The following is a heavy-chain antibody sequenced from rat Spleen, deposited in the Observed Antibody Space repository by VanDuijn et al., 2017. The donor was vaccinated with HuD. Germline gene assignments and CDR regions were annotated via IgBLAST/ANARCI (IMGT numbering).Heavy chain of an antibody. V-gene: IGHV5-22*01. CDR3: AYYGYNYDWFAY. J-gene: IGHJ3*01. D-gene: IGHD1-9*01. CDR2: ISYEGSST. CDR1: GFTFSDYY. Sequence: EVQLVESGGGLVQPGRSLKLSCAASGFTFSDYYMAWVRQAPKKGLEWVASISYEGSSTYYRDSVKGRFTISRDNAKSSLYLQMDSLRSEDTATYYCAYYGYNYDWFAYWGQGTLVTVSS.